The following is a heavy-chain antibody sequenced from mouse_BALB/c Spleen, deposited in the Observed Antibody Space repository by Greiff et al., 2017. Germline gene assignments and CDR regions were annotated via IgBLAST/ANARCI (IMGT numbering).Heavy chain of an antibody. CDR1: GYTFTDYY. CDR3: ARRPFAY. CDR2: VNPYNGGT. Sequence: VQLQQSGPELVKPGASVKMSCKASGYTFTDYYMDWVKQSPGESFEWIGRVNPYNGGTSYNQKFKGKATLTVDKSSSTAYMELNSLTSEDSAVYYCARRPFAYWGQGTLVTVSA. J-gene: IGHJ3*01. V-gene: IGHV1-19*01.